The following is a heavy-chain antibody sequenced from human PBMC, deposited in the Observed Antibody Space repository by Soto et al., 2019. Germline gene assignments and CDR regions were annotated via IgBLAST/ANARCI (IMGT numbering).Heavy chain of an antibody. CDR3: ARGHNIVGSTGGGLDI. D-gene: IGHD1-26*01. V-gene: IGHV3-30*03. CDR1: GFSFTTYV. Sequence: GGSLRLSCAASGFSFTTYVMHWVRQAPGKGLEWVAVISHDGSYKYYGDAVKGRFTISRDTSKNAVYLEMYSLRAEDTAFYYCARGHNIVGSTGGGLDIWGQGTMVTVSS. CDR2: ISHDGSYK. J-gene: IGHJ3*02.